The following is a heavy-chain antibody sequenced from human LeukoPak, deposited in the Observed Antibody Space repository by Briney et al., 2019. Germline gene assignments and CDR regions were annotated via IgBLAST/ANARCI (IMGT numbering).Heavy chain of an antibody. CDR1: GYSISSDYY. J-gene: IGHJ6*03. V-gene: IGHV4-38-2*02. CDR3: ARGAGGGYYYYYMDV. Sequence: SETLSLTCTVSGYSISSDYYWGWIRQPPGKGLEWIGNIFHNGNTYYNPSLKSRVTMSIDTSKKQFSLKLRTATAADTAVYYCARGAGGGYYYYYMDVWGKGTTVTVSS. CDR2: IFHNGNT. D-gene: IGHD3-10*01.